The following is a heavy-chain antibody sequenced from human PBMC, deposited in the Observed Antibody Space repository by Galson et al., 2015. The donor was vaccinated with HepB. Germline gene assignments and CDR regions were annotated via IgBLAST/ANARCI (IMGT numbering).Heavy chain of an antibody. CDR2: TYYRSKWIN. CDR3: AREGGSNFDY. J-gene: IGHJ4*02. CDR1: GDNVSNNIVA. V-gene: IGHV6-1*01. D-gene: IGHD1-26*01. Sequence: CAISGDNVSNNIVAWNWIRQSPSRGLEWLGRTYYRSKWINDYAVSVKSRITINPDTSKNHFSLQLKSVTPEDTAMYYCAREGGSNFDYWGQGTLVTVSS.